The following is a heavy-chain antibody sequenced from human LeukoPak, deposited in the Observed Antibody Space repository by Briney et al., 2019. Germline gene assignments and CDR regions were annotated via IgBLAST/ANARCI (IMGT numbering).Heavy chain of an antibody. V-gene: IGHV3-7*01. CDR1: GFTFSSYT. J-gene: IGHJ4*02. D-gene: IGHD2-15*01. Sequence: GGSLRLSCAASGFTFSSYTMSWVRQAPGKGLEWVANIKQDGSEKYYVDSVKGRFTISRDNAKNSLYLQMNSLRAEDTAVYYCARVYVVVVAAPTVFDYWGQGTLVTVSS. CDR2: IKQDGSEK. CDR3: ARVYVVVVAAPTVFDY.